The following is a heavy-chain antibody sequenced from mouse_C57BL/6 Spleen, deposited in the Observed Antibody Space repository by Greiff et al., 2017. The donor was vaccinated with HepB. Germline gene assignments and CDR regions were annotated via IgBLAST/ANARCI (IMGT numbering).Heavy chain of an antibody. J-gene: IGHJ3*01. V-gene: IGHV1-78*01. CDR3: ARGWGYDDRSRFAY. CDR1: GYTFTDHT. Sequence: VMLVESDAELVKPGASVKISCKVSGYTFTDHTIHWMKQRPEQGLEWIGYIYPRDGSTKYNEKFKGKATLTADKSSSTAYMQLNSLTSEDSAVYFCARGWGYDDRSRFAYWGQGTLVTVSA. D-gene: IGHD2-2*01. CDR2: IYPRDGST.